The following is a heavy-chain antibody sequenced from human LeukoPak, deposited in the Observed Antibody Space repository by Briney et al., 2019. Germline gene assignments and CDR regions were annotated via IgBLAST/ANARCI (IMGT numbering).Heavy chain of an antibody. J-gene: IGHJ4*02. V-gene: IGHV4-39*07. CDR1: GYSISSDDYY. D-gene: IGHD5-24*01. CDR3: ARAPSKNGYRLFDY. Sequence: SETLSLTCTVSGYSISSDDYYWGWIRQPPGKGLEWIGSIYYSGSTYYNPSLKSRVTISVDTSKNQFSLKLSSVTAADTAVYYCARAPSKNGYRLFDYWGQGTLVTVSS. CDR2: IYYSGST.